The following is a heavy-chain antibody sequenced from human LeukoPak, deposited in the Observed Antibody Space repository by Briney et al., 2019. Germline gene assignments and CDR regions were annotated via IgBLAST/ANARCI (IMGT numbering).Heavy chain of an antibody. CDR3: AREGVEMATTTFDY. CDR2: IIPIFGTA. J-gene: IGHJ4*02. V-gene: IGHV1-69*13. D-gene: IGHD5-24*01. CDR1: GGTFSSYA. Sequence: SVKVSCKASGGTFSSYAISWVRQAPGQGLEWMGGIIPIFGTANYAQKFQGRVTITADESTSTAYMELSSLRSEDTAVYYCAREGVEMATTTFDYWGQGTLVTVSS.